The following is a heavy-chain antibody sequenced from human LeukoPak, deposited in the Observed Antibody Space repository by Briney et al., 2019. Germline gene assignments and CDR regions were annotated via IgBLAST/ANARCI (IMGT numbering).Heavy chain of an antibody. CDR3: AREEGGGMGGDQEYYYYYYMDV. CDR2: ISAYNGNT. CDR1: GYTFTSYG. Sequence: ASVKVSCKASGYTFTSYGISWVRQAPGQGLEWMGWISAYNGNTNYAQKLQGRVTMTTDTSTSTAYMELRSLRSDDTAVYYCAREEGGGMGGDQEYYYYYYMDVWGKGTTVTVSS. V-gene: IGHV1-18*01. J-gene: IGHJ6*03. D-gene: IGHD2-21*01.